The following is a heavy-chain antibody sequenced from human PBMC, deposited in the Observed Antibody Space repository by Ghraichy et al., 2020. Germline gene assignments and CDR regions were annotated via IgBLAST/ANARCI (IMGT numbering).Heavy chain of an antibody. V-gene: IGHV1-69*13. CDR3: ARGIMMLRYYFDY. CDR2: IIPIFGTA. J-gene: IGHJ4*02. D-gene: IGHD3-10*02. Sequence: SVKVSYKASGGTFSSYAISWVRQAPGQGLEWMGGIIPIFGTANYAQKFQGRVTITADESTSTAYMELSSLRSEDTAVYYCARGIMMLRYYFDYWGQGTLVTVSS. CDR1: GGTFSSYA.